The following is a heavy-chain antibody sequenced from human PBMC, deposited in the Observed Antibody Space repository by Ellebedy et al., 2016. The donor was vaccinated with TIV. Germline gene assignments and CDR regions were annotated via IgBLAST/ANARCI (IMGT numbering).Heavy chain of an antibody. CDR2: IKQDASET. V-gene: IGHV3-7*01. CDR3: ARAYSSSWYDDTPFNDY. D-gene: IGHD6-13*01. CDR1: GFTFSTSS. Sequence: GGSLRLSXAAPGFTFSTSSLHWVRQAPGKGLEWVGNIKQDASETLYVDSVKGRFTISRDNARNSLYLQMNSLRDEDTAVYYCARAYSSSWYDDTPFNDYWGQGTLVTVSS. J-gene: IGHJ4*02.